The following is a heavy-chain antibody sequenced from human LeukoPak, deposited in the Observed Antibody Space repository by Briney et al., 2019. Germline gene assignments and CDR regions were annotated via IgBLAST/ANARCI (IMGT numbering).Heavy chain of an antibody. CDR3: AKARITMIEVNWFDP. CDR2: ISWNSGSI. Sequence: GGSLRPSCAASGFTFSSYAMSWVRQAPGKGLEWVSGISWNSGSIGYADSVKGRFTISRDNAKNSLYLQMNSLRAEGTALYYCAKARITMIEVNWFDPWGQGTLVTVSS. V-gene: IGHV3-9*01. D-gene: IGHD3-22*01. CDR1: GFTFSSYA. J-gene: IGHJ5*02.